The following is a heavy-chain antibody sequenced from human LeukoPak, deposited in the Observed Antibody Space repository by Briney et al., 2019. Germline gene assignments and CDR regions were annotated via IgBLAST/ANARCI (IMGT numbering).Heavy chain of an antibody. J-gene: IGHJ4*02. D-gene: IGHD5-18*01. CDR1: GFTFSSYS. CDR3: AREEYNFGMCDY. CDR2: ISSSSATI. Sequence: PGGSLRLSCAASGFTFSSYSMNWVRQAPGKGLEWVSYISSSSATIYYADSVKGRFTISRDNVKKSLYLQMNSLRDEDTAVYYCAREEYNFGMCDYWGQGTLVTVSS. V-gene: IGHV3-48*02.